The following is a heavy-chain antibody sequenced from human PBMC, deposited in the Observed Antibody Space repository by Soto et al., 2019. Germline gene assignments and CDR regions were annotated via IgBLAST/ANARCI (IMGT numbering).Heavy chain of an antibody. Sequence: SETLSLTCTVSGGSINNYYWSWIRQPPGKGLEWIGDIYDSGSTKYNPSLRSRVSVSVDTSKNQFSLRLSSVTSADTAVYYCTLYDPRQGLFDPWGQGTLVTVSS. J-gene: IGHJ5*02. CDR2: IYDSGST. CDR1: GGSINNYY. D-gene: IGHD3-3*01. CDR3: TLYDPRQGLFDP. V-gene: IGHV4-59*03.